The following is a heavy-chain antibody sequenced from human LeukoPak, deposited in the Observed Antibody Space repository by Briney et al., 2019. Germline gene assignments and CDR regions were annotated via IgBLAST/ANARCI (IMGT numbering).Heavy chain of an antibody. Sequence: GGSLRLSCAASGFSFNNYTMHWVRQAPGKGLVWVARIKSDGSFITYADSVKGRFTISRDNARNTLYLEMNSLRVEDTAVYYCARSGFSNYFDYWGRGALVTVSS. D-gene: IGHD4-11*01. CDR3: ARSGFSNYFDY. CDR1: GFSFNNYT. CDR2: IKSDGSFI. V-gene: IGHV3-74*01. J-gene: IGHJ4*02.